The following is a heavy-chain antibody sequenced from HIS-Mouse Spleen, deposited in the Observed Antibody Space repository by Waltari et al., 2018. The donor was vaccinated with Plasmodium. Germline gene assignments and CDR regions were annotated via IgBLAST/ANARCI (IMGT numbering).Heavy chain of an antibody. CDR3: ARLVVVASKDSY. J-gene: IGHJ4*02. D-gene: IGHD2-15*01. CDR2: INHSGST. Sequence: QVQLQQWGAGLLKPSGTRSLTSAVYGGPFSGYYWGWTHQPPGKGLEWIGEINHSGSTNYNPSLKSRVTISVDTSKNQFSLKLSSVTAADTAVYYCARLVVVASKDSYWGQGTLVTVSS. CDR1: GGPFSGYY. V-gene: IGHV4-34*01.